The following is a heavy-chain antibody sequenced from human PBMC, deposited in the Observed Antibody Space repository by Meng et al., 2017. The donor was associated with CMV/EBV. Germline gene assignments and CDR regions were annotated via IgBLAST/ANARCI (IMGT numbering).Heavy chain of an antibody. J-gene: IGHJ6*02. CDR1: GFTFSDYY. D-gene: IGHD3-3*01. Sequence: GGSLRLSCAASGFTFSDYYMDWVRQAPGKGPEWVSSISSSSTVYYADSVKGRFTISRDNAKNSLYLQMNSLRAEDTAVYYCARGGDFWSGYSWSYYGMDVWGQGTTVTVSS. CDR2: ISSSSTV. CDR3: ARGGDFWSGYSWSYYGMDV. V-gene: IGHV3-69-1*01.